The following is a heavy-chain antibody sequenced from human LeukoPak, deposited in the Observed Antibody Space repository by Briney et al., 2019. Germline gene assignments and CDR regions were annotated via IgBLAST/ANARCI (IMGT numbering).Heavy chain of an antibody. J-gene: IGHJ4*02. D-gene: IGHD3-10*01. Sequence: PGGSLRLSCAASGFTFSSYSMNWVRQAPGKGLEWVSYISISSSAIYYADSVKGRFTISRDNAKNSLYLQMNSLRVEDTAVYYCARGLPRFGELRDGDYWGQGTLVTVSS. CDR1: GFTFSSYS. V-gene: IGHV3-48*04. CDR2: ISISSSAI. CDR3: ARGLPRFGELRDGDY.